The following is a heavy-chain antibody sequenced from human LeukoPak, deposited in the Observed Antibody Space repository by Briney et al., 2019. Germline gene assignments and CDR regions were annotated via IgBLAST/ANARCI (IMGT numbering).Heavy chain of an antibody. CDR1: GGSISSYY. CDR3: AREGKLDPGP. Sequence: PSETLSLTCTVSGGSISSYYWSWIRQPPGKGLEWIGSIYYSGSTYYNPSLKSRVTISVDTSKNQFSLKLSSVTAAETAVYYCAREGKLDPGPWGQGTLVTVSS. J-gene: IGHJ5*02. D-gene: IGHD2-2*03. V-gene: IGHV4-59*12. CDR2: IYYSGST.